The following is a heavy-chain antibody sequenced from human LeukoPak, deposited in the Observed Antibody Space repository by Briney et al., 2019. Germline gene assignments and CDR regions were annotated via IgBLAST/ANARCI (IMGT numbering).Heavy chain of an antibody. V-gene: IGHV4-59*01. CDR2: IYYSGST. Sequence: PSETLSLTCSVSGGSISSYYWSWIRQPPGKGLEWIGYIYYSGSTNYNPSLRSRVTISVDTSKNQFSLKLNSVTAADTAVYYCAGAPPLLYSSSSLGAFDIWGQGTMVTVSS. D-gene: IGHD6-13*01. J-gene: IGHJ3*02. CDR1: GGSISSYY. CDR3: AGAPPLLYSSSSLGAFDI.